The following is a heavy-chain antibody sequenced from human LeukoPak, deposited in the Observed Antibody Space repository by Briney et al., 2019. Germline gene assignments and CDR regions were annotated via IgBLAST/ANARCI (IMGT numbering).Heavy chain of an antibody. J-gene: IGHJ6*03. CDR3: AREAGDSSSSVRYYYYMDV. Sequence: ASVKVSCKASGYTFTGYYMHWVRQAPRQGLEWMGWINPNSGGTHYAQKFQDRVTMTTDTSTSTAYMELRSLRSDDTAVYYCAREAGDSSSSVRYYYYMDVWGKGTTVTVSS. V-gene: IGHV1-2*02. D-gene: IGHD6-6*01. CDR2: INPNSGGT. CDR1: GYTFTGYY.